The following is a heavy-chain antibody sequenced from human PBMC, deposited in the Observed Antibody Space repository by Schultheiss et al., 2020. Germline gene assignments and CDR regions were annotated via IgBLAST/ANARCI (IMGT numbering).Heavy chain of an antibody. V-gene: IGHV2-70*12. CDR2: IDWDDDK. D-gene: IGHD5-24*01. J-gene: IGHJ4*02. Sequence: SRPTLVKPTQTLTLTCTFSGFSLSNARMGVSWIRQPPGKALEWLALIDWDDDKYYSTSLKTRLTISKDTSKNQVVLTMTNMDPVDTATYYCAHIWRDGYNDYYFDYWCQGTLVTVAS. CDR3: AHIWRDGYNDYYFDY. CDR1: GFSLSNARMG.